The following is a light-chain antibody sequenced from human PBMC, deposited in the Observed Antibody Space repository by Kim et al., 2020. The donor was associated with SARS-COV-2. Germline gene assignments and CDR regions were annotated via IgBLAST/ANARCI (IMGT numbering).Light chain of an antibody. CDR2: GAS. J-gene: IGKJ4*01. Sequence: EIVLTQSPGTLSLSPGERATLSCRASQSVSSSYLAWYQQKPGQAPRLLIYGASSRATGIPDRFSGSGSGTDFTLTISRLEPEGFAEYYCQQYGISPHTFGGETKVNIK. CDR3: QQYGISPHT. V-gene: IGKV3-20*01. CDR1: QSVSSSY.